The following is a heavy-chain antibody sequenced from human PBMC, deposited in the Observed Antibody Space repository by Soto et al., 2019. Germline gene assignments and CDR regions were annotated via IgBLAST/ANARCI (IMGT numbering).Heavy chain of an antibody. CDR3: ARVYNYYGSGSYYNGHYYYYYMDV. V-gene: IGHV4-34*01. D-gene: IGHD3-10*01. CDR1: GGSFSGYY. CDR2: INHSGST. Sequence: SETLCLTCAVYGGSFSGYYWRWIRQPPGKGLEWIGEINHSGSTNYNPSLKSRVTISVDTSKNQFSLKLSSVTAADTAVYYCARVYNYYGSGSYYNGHYYYYYMDVWGKGTTVNVSS. J-gene: IGHJ6*03.